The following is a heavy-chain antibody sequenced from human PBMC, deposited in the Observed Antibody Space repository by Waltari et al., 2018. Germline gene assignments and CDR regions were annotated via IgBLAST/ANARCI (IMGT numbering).Heavy chain of an antibody. D-gene: IGHD4-17*01. Sequence: EVQLVESGGGLIQPGGSLRLSCAASGFNASSNYMSWVRQAPGKGLEWVSVIYSGGSTYYADSVKGRFTISRDNSKNTLYLQMNSLRAEDTAVYYCARDDYGDLGGMDVWGQGTTVTVSS. CDR2: IYSGGST. CDR3: ARDDYGDLGGMDV. V-gene: IGHV3-53*01. CDR1: GFNASSNY. J-gene: IGHJ6*02.